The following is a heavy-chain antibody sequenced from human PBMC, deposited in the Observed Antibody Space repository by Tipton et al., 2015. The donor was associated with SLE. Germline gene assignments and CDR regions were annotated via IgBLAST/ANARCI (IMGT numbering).Heavy chain of an antibody. CDR2: IYYSGST. CDR1: GGSISSGSYY. Sequence: TLSLTCTVSGGSISSGSYYWGWIRQPPGKGLEWIGSIYYSGSTYYNPSLKSRVTISVDTSKNQFSLEMTSVTTADTGVYYCARDFRAVAGRFFYYYMDVWGKGTTVTV. CDR3: ARDFRAVAGRFFYYYMDV. D-gene: IGHD6-13*01. V-gene: IGHV4-39*07. J-gene: IGHJ6*03.